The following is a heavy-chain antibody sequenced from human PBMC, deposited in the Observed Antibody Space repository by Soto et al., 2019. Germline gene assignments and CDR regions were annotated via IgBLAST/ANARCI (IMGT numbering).Heavy chain of an antibody. V-gene: IGHV4-4*02. J-gene: IGHJ5*02. CDR3: ARSSVVSATNGFDA. CDR2: IYYSGST. CDR1: GGSISSINW. D-gene: IGHD2-21*02. Sequence: QVHLQESGPGLVKPSGTLSLTCGVSGGSISSINWWSWVRQTPGKGLEWIGEIYYSGSTNYNPSLTSRVTMSIDKSKNQFFLNLTSVTAADTALYYCARSSVVSATNGFDAWGQGTLVTVSS.